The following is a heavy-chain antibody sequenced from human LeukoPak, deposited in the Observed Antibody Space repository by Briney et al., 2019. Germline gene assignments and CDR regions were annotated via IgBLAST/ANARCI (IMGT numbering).Heavy chain of an antibody. J-gene: IGHJ6*02. Sequence: PGGSLRLSCAASGFTFSSYGMHWVRQAPGKGLEWVAVISYDGSNKYYADSVKGRFTNSRDNSKNTLYLQMNSLRAEDTAVYYCAKDNIAVAGTDYYYYGMDVWGQGTTVTVSS. D-gene: IGHD6-19*01. CDR3: AKDNIAVAGTDYYYYGMDV. CDR2: ISYDGSNK. V-gene: IGHV3-30*18. CDR1: GFTFSSYG.